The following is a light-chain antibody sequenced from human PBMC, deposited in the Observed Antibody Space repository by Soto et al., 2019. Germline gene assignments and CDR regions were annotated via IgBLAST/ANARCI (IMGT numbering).Light chain of an antibody. CDR1: QEINPY. J-gene: IGKJ4*01. Sequence: IHMTQSPSSLSASLGDRVTISXQASQEINPYLNWYQQEPVXAPKXXXYDXSKCATGFPSRLSGSGSGTDFTSTISSLQPEDTVTYYCQQYVGLPPTFGGGTKVDIK. CDR3: QQYVGLPPT. V-gene: IGKV1-33*01. CDR2: DXS.